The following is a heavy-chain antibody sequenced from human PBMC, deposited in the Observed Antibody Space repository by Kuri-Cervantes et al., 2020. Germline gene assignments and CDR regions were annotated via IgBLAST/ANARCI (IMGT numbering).Heavy chain of an antibody. CDR1: GFTFSSYW. CDR3: AKDWAWFDP. Sequence: GESLKISCAASGFTFSSYWMHWVRQAPGKGLVWVSGVSWNGSRTHYADSVKGRFIISRDNSKNTLYLQMNSLRAEDTAVYYCAKDWAWFDPWGQGTLVTVSS. D-gene: IGHD7-27*01. J-gene: IGHJ5*02. V-gene: IGHV3-74*01. CDR2: VSWNGSRT.